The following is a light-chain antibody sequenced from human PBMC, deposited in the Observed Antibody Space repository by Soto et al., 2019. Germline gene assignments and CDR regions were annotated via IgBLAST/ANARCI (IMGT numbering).Light chain of an antibody. J-gene: IGKJ2*01. CDR1: ETIGRAY. CDR3: HQYATSPFT. Sequence: IVLTQSPGTLSLSPGERATVSCRAIETIGRAYFAWYQHRPGRTPRLVLSATSNRAAGIPDRFGGSGSGADFTLTISGVEPEDFAVYYCHQYATSPFTFGQGTKLEI. V-gene: IGKV3-20*01. CDR2: ATS.